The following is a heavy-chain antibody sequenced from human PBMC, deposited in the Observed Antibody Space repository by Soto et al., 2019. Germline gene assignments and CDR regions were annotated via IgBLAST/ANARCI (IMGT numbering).Heavy chain of an antibody. J-gene: IGHJ4*02. CDR3: ARGSTIGRGLIKNFFDF. D-gene: IGHD3-10*01. V-gene: IGHV3-11*06. CDR1: GFTFTDHY. Sequence: GGSLRLSCAASGFTFTDHYMSWVRQAPGQGLEWVAYISSSGGYTKYADSVKGRFTISRDSVKNSMYLQMNSLRAEDTAVYHCARGSTIGRGLIKNFFDFSGQGTRVTVPS. CDR2: ISSSGGYT.